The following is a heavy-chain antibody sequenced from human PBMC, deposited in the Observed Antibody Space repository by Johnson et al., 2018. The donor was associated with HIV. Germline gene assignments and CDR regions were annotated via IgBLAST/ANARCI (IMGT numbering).Heavy chain of an antibody. V-gene: IGHV3-30-3*01. CDR1: GFTFSSYA. Sequence: QMLLVESGGGLVQPGGSLRLSCAASGFTFSSYAMRWVRQAPGQGLEWVAVLSYDGTHTYSADSVKGRFPISRDNSKNTLYLQMNSLRAEDTAVYYCASSYAESDAFDIWGQGTMVTVSS. D-gene: IGHD3-16*01. CDR2: LSYDGTHT. J-gene: IGHJ3*02. CDR3: ASSYAESDAFDI.